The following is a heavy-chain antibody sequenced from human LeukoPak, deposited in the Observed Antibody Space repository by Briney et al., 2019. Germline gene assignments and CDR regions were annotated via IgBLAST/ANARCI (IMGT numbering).Heavy chain of an antibody. CDR3: ARDGGPVVVDQDAFDI. V-gene: IGHV4-31*03. J-gene: IGHJ3*02. CDR2: IYYSGST. CDR1: GGSISSGGYY. Sequence: SETLSLTCTVSGGSISSGGYYWSWIRQHPGKGLEWIGYIYYSGSTYYNPSLKSRVTISVDTSKNQFSLKLSSVTAADTAVYYCARDGGPVVVDQDAFDIWGQGTMVAVSS. D-gene: IGHD2-15*01.